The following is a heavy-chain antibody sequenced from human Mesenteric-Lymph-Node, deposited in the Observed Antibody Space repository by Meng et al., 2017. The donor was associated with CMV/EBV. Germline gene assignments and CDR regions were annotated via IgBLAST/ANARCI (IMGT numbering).Heavy chain of an antibody. D-gene: IGHD1-26*01. CDR2: MSDSGST. V-gene: IGHV4-59*02. CDR1: GFTVDSNC. CDR3: ANSFSPDAFDI. J-gene: IGHJ3*02. Sequence: LSCAASGFTVDSNCLNWVRQAPGKGLEWIGYMSDSGSTNYNPSLQSRVTISVDTSKTLFSLKLSSVTAADTAMYYCANSFSPDAFDIWGQGTMVTVSS.